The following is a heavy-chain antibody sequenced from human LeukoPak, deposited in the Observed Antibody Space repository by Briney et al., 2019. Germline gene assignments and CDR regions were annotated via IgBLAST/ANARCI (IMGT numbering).Heavy chain of an antibody. CDR1: GFTFSSYA. CDR2: ISGSGGTT. V-gene: IGHV3-23*01. CDR3: VGPARSSSCCS. J-gene: IGHJ5*02. D-gene: IGHD6-13*01. Sequence: WGSLRLSCAASGFTFSSYAMSWVRQAPGKGLEWVSAISGSGGTTYYADSVKGRFTISRDNSKNTLYLQMNSLRAEDTAVYYCVGPARSSSCCSWGQGTLVTVSS.